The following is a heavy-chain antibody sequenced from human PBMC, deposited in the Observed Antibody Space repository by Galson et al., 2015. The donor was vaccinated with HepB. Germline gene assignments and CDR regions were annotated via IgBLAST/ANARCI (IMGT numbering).Heavy chain of an antibody. CDR1: GFTIGRYW. Sequence: SLRLSCAASGFTIGRYWIHWVRQVPGKGPVWISCITVDATNTEFADSVKGRFALSRDNARNTVYLQMNSLTAEDTAVYHCASDGGGGTPFDCWGQGTLVTVSS. CDR3: ASDGGGGTPFDC. J-gene: IGHJ4*02. V-gene: IGHV3-74*03. CDR2: ITVDATNT. D-gene: IGHD1-26*01.